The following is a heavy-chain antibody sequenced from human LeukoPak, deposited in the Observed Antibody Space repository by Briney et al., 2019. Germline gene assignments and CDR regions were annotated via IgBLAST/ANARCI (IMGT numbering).Heavy chain of an antibody. Sequence: TGGSLRLSCAASGFTFSSYAMSWVRQAPGKGLEWVSAISGSGGSTYYADSVKGRFTISRDNSKNTLYLQMNSLRAEATAVSYCAKGRVDGDSYFDYWGQGTLVTVSS. CDR1: GFTFSSYA. D-gene: IGHD4-17*01. CDR3: AKGRVDGDSYFDY. J-gene: IGHJ4*02. CDR2: ISGSGGST. V-gene: IGHV3-23*01.